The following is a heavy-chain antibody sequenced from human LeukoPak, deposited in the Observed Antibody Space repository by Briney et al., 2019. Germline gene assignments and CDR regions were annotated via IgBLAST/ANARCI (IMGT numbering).Heavy chain of an antibody. Sequence: ASVKVSCKASGGTFSSYAISWVRQAPGQGLEWMGGIIPIFGTANYAQKFQGRVTITTDESTSIAYMELSSLRSEDTAVYYCARGDYGGNLDYWGQGTLVTVSS. CDR2: IIPIFGTA. CDR1: GGTFSSYA. D-gene: IGHD4-23*01. V-gene: IGHV1-69*05. J-gene: IGHJ4*02. CDR3: ARGDYGGNLDY.